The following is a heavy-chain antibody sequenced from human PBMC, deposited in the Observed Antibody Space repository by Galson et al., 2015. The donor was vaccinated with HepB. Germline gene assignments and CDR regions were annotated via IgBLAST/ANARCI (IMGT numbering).Heavy chain of an antibody. CDR2: ISGSGSIT. CDR3: SKGGDWSGYYRSDY. Sequence: SLRLSCAASGFSFSSYALTWVRQAPGKGLEWVSSISGSGSITYYADPVKGRFTISRDNSKNTLYLQMNTLRAEDTAVYYCSKGGDWSGYYRSDYWGQGTLVTVSS. J-gene: IGHJ4*02. V-gene: IGHV3-23*01. D-gene: IGHD3-3*01. CDR1: GFSFSSYA.